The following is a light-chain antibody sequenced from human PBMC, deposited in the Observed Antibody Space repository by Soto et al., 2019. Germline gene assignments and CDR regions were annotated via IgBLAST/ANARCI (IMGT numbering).Light chain of an antibody. CDR3: QQYNNWPYT. CDR1: QRVSSN. V-gene: IGKV3-15*01. J-gene: IGKJ2*01. CDR2: GAS. Sequence: EIVMTQSPDTLSVSPGERATLSCRASQRVSSNLAWYQQKPGQAPRLLIFGASTRATGIPARFSGSGSGTEFTLTISSLQSEDFVVYHCQQYNNWPYTFGQGTTLEIK.